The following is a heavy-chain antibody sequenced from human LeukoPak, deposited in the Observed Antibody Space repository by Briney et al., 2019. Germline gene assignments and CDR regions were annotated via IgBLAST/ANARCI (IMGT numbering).Heavy chain of an antibody. CDR1: GGSISSSNW. CDR3: ARDRVWELRGFDY. Sequence: SETLSLTCTVSGGSISSSNWWSWVRQPPGKGLEWIGEIYHSGSTNYNPSLKSRVTISVDKSKNQFSLKLSSVTAADTAVYYCARDRVWELRGFDYWGQGTLVTVSS. J-gene: IGHJ4*02. V-gene: IGHV4-4*02. D-gene: IGHD1-26*01. CDR2: IYHSGST.